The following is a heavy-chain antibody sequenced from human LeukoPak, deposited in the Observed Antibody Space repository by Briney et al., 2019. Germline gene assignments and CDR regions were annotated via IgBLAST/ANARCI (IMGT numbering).Heavy chain of an antibody. V-gene: IGHV3-49*04. CDR2: IRSKAYSGTT. Sequence: PGGSLRLSCTASGFTFGDYAMSWVRQAPGKGLEWVGFIRSKAYSGTTEYAASVKGRFTISRDDSKSIAYLQMNSLKTEDTAVYYCTRGVDYYDSSGYYPYYFDYWGQGTLVTVSS. CDR3: TRGVDYYDSSGYYPYYFDY. J-gene: IGHJ4*02. D-gene: IGHD3-22*01. CDR1: GFTFGDYA.